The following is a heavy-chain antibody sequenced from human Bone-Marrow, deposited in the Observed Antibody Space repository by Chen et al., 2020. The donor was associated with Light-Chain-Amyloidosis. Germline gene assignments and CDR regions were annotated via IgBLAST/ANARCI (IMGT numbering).Heavy chain of an antibody. D-gene: IGHD1-26*01. V-gene: IGHV3-21*01. J-gene: IGHJ4*02. CDR3: ARGGSYYYFDY. CDR2: IRRSSSHI. Sequence: EVQLVESGGGLVKPGGSLRLSCVASGFTFSSYTMKWVRQTPGRGLEWVSAIRRSSSHIYYADSRRGRFTISKDNAKDSLYLQMNNLRAEDTAVYYCARGGSYYYFDYWGQGILVTVSS. CDR1: GFTFSSYT.